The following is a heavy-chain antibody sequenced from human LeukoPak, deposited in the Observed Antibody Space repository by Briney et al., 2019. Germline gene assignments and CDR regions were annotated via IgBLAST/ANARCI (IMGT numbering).Heavy chain of an antibody. D-gene: IGHD4-17*01. V-gene: IGHV3-15*01. Sequence: GGSLRLSCAASGFTFSNAWMSWVRQAPGKGLEWVGRIKSKTDGGATDYAAPVKGRFTISRDDSKNTLYLQMNSLKTEDTAVYYCTTVAYGDYGADYRGQGTLVTVSS. CDR1: GFTFSNAW. J-gene: IGHJ4*02. CDR3: TTVAYGDYGADY. CDR2: IKSKTDGGAT.